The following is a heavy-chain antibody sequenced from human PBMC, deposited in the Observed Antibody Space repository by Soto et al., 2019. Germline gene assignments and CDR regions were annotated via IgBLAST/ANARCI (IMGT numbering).Heavy chain of an antibody. CDR2: INHSGST. CDR3: ARHYYGSGGYFDY. Sequence: PSETLSLTCAVYGGSFSGYYWSWIRQPPGKGLEWIGEINHSGSTNYNPSLKSRVTISVDTSKNQFSLKLSSVTAADTAVYYCARHYYGSGGYFDYWGQGTLVTVSS. CDR1: GGSFSGYY. D-gene: IGHD3-10*01. J-gene: IGHJ4*02. V-gene: IGHV4-34*01.